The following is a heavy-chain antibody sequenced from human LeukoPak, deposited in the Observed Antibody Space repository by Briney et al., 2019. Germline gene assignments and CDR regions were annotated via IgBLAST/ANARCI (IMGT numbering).Heavy chain of an antibody. V-gene: IGHV4-30-4*08. CDR2: IYYSGST. CDR1: GGSFSGYY. J-gene: IGHJ3*02. CDR3: ARDLLAYDAFDI. Sequence: MTSETLSLTCAVYGGSFSGYYWSWIRQPPGKGLEWIGYIYYSGSTYYNPSLKSRVTISVDTSKNQFSLKLSSVTAADTAVYYCARDLLAYDAFDIWGQGTMVTVSS.